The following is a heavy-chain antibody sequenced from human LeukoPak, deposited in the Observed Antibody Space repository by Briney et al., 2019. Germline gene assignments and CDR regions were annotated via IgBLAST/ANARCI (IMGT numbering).Heavy chain of an antibody. J-gene: IGHJ6*03. Sequence: SVKVSCKASGGTFSSYAISWVRQAPGQGLEWMGGIIPIFGTANYAQKFQGRVTITADKSTSTAYMELSSLRSEDTAVYYCARCIVGATKADYYYYMDVWGKGTTVTVSS. D-gene: IGHD1-26*01. CDR1: GGTFSSYA. CDR3: ARCIVGATKADYYYYMDV. CDR2: IIPIFGTA. V-gene: IGHV1-69*06.